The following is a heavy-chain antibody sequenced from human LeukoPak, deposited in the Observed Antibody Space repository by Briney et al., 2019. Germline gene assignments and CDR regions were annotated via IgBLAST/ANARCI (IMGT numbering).Heavy chain of an antibody. D-gene: IGHD3-10*01. CDR3: AKGGGDS. V-gene: IGHV3-7*01. CDR2: MTQDGGGK. J-gene: IGHJ4*02. Sequence: PGGSLRPSCAASGVTVSRYWMSWVRQAPGKGLEWVAMMTQDGGGKYYVDSVKGRFTISGGNAKNSLYLQMNSLRAEDTAVYYCAKGGGDSWGQGTLVTVSS. CDR1: GVTVSRYW.